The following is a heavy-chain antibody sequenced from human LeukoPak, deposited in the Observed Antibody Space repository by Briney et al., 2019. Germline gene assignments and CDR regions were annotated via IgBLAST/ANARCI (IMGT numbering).Heavy chain of an antibody. V-gene: IGHV1-69*05. CDR1: GGTFSSYA. CDR3: ARRTSSWPSGWFDP. J-gene: IGHJ5*02. Sequence: SVKVSCKTSGGTFSSYAISWVRQAPGQGLEWMGGIIPIFGTANYAQKFQGRVTITTDESTSTAYMELSSLRSEDTAVYYCARRTSSWPSGWFDPWGQGTLVTVSS. CDR2: IIPIFGTA. D-gene: IGHD6-13*01.